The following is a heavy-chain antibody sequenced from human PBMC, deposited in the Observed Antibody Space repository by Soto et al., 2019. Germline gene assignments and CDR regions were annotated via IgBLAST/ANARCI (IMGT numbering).Heavy chain of an antibody. J-gene: IGHJ4*02. D-gene: IGHD3-22*01. Sequence: GGSLRLSCAASGFTFSSYGMHWVRQAPGKGLEWVAVISYDGSNKYYADSVKGRFTISRDNSKNTLYLQMNSLRAEDTAVYYCALLALYYDSSGNPPDYWGQGTLVTVSS. V-gene: IGHV3-30*03. CDR3: ALLALYYDSSGNPPDY. CDR1: GFTFSSYG. CDR2: ISYDGSNK.